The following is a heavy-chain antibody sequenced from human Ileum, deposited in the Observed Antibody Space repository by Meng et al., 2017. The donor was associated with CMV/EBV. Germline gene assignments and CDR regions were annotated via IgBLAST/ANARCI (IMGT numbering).Heavy chain of an antibody. CDR3: ARHSSSFIDY. CDR2: ISSSGSTI. J-gene: IGHJ4*02. Sequence: GGSLRLSCAASGFTFSSYEMNWVRQAPGKGLEWVSYISSSGSTIYYADSVKGRFTISRDNAKNSLYLQMNSLRAGDTAVYYCARHSSSFIDYWGQGTMVTVSS. D-gene: IGHD6-13*01. V-gene: IGHV3-48*03. CDR1: GFTFSSYE.